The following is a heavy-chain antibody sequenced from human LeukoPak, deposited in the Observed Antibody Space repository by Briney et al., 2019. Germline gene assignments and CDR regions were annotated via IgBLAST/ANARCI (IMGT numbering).Heavy chain of an antibody. D-gene: IGHD3-3*01. Sequence: ASVKVSCKASGYTFTGYYMHWVRQAPGQGLEWMGRINPNSGGTNYAQKFQGRVTMTRDTSISTAYMELSRLRSDDTAVYYCARDPLTDYDFWSGYPYWGQGTLATVSS. V-gene: IGHV1-2*06. CDR1: GYTFTGYY. J-gene: IGHJ4*02. CDR3: ARDPLTDYDFWSGYPY. CDR2: INPNSGGT.